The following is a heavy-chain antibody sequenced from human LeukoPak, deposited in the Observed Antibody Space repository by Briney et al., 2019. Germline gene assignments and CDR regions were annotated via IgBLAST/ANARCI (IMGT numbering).Heavy chain of an antibody. Sequence: GGSLRLSCAASGFTFSSFEMSWVRQAPGTGLEWISYISSSGSTMYYADSVKGHFTTSRDNVKNSLYLQMNSLRAEDTAVYYCARARSSYGYGDAFDIWGQGTMVTVSS. CDR3: ARARSSYGYGDAFDI. CDR2: ISSSGSTM. CDR1: GFTFSSFE. D-gene: IGHD5-18*01. J-gene: IGHJ3*02. V-gene: IGHV3-48*03.